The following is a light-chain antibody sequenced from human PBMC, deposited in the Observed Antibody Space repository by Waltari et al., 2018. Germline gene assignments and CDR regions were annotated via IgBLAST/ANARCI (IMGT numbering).Light chain of an antibody. CDR1: SSAIGCYDY. CDR2: VVT. CDR3: TSYTRKHTWV. V-gene: IGLV2-14*03. Sequence: HSALTQPAPVPGPPGQSITIPCSGTSSAIGCYDYLSWYQQYPGIAPNLLIYVVTNCPSGVSKLFSGAKSGYTASLTISGLQAADEAQYDGTSYTRKHTWVFGGGTKVTVL. J-gene: IGLJ3*02.